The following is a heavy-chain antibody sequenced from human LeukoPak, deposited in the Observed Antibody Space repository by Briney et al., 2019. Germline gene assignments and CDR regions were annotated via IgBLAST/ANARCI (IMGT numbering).Heavy chain of an antibody. Sequence: VASVKVSCKASGYTFTYYYLQWVRQAPGQGLEWEGIINPSVGSTTYAQKFQGRVTMTRDTSTNTVYMELSSLRSEDTAVYYCARKDDYGLDYWGQRTLVPVSS. CDR3: ARKDDYGLDY. D-gene: IGHD4-17*01. CDR2: INPSVGST. CDR1: GYTFTYYY. V-gene: IGHV1-46*01. J-gene: IGHJ4*02.